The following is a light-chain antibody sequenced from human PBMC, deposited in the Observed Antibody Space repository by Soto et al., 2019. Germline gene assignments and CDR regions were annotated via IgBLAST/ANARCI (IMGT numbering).Light chain of an antibody. V-gene: IGKV1-9*01. CDR3: QQLSRYPLT. Sequence: IQLTQSPSSLSASVGDRVTITCRASQIISSYLNWYQQKPGKAPDLLIYSASTLPSGVPSRFSGSGSETEFSLTIRALQPEDFATYYCQQLSRYPLTFGEGTKVDIK. J-gene: IGKJ4*02. CDR1: QIISSY. CDR2: SAS.